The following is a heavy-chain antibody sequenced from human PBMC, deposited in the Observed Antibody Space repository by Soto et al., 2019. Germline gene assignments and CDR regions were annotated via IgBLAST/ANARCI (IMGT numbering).Heavy chain of an antibody. CDR1: GFTFSSYS. V-gene: IGHV3-21*01. Sequence: EVQLVESGGGLVKPGGSLRLSCAASGFTFSSYSMNWVRQAPGKGLEWVSSISSSSSYIYYADSVKGRFTISRDNAKNSLYLQMNSRRAEDTAVYYCARAQPGYSYGYGLGYWGEGTLVTVSS. CDR3: ARAQPGYSYGYGLGY. J-gene: IGHJ4*02. D-gene: IGHD5-18*01. CDR2: ISSSSSYI.